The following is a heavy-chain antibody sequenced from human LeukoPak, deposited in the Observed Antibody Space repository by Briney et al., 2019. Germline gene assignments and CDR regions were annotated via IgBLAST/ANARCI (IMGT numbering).Heavy chain of an antibody. CDR2: ISAYNGNT. CDR3: ARVSDRVISVIDY. D-gene: IGHD4-17*01. CDR1: RYTFTSYG. V-gene: IGHV1-18*01. J-gene: IGHJ4*02. Sequence: ASVKVSCKASRYTFTSYGISWVRQAPGQGLEWMGWISAYNGNTNYAQKLQGRVTMTTDTSTSTAYTELRSLRSDDTAVYYCARVSDRVISVIDYWGQGTLVTVSS.